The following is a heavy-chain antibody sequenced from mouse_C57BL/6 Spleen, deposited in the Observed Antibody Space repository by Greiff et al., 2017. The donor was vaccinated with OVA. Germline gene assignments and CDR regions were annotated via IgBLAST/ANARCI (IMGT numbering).Heavy chain of an antibody. CDR3: ARAHITTVVATH. V-gene: IGHV1-26*01. J-gene: IGHJ2*01. CDR1: GYTFTDYY. CDR2: INPNNGGT. D-gene: IGHD1-1*01. Sequence: VQLQQSGPELVKPGASVKISCKASGYTFTDYYMNWVKQSHGKSLEWIGDINPNNGGTSYNQKFKGKATLTVDKSSSTAYMELRSLTSEDSAVYYCARAHITTVVATHWGQGTTLTVSS.